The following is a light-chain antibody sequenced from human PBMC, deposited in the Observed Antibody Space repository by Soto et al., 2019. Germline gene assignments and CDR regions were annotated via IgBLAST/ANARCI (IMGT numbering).Light chain of an antibody. V-gene: IGKV1-12*01. CDR2: HTS. CDR3: QHADGLRALT. CDR1: QNAGSW. Sequence: DLQMTQSPPFVSASVGDRVTISCRASQNAGSWLSWFHQKPGGAPNLLIFHTSRLQTGVPSRFAGRGSGTGFTLTISSLQPEDFGTYYCQHADGLRALTFGGGTTVEI. J-gene: IGKJ4*01.